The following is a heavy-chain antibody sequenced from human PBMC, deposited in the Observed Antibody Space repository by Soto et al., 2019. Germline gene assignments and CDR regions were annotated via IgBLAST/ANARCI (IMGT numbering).Heavy chain of an antibody. CDR1: GFTFRNQW. Sequence: EVQLEESGGGSVQLGESLRVSCVASGFTFRNQWMHWVRQVPGKGLVWVCRINGDGTRASYADFVKGRFTIARDNADNLLFLQPSSLRADDTGFYHCGRGGAAGRIDAIDIWGPGTTVAVSS. CDR2: INGDGTRA. CDR3: GRGGAAGRIDAIDI. D-gene: IGHD3-10*01. J-gene: IGHJ3*02. V-gene: IGHV3-74*01.